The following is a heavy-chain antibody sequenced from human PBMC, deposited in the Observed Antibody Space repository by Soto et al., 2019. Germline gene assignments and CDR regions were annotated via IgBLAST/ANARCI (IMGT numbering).Heavy chain of an antibody. CDR2: IYYSGSA. D-gene: IGHD3-10*01. CDR1: GGSIGSYY. J-gene: IGHJ3*02. V-gene: IGHV4-59*01. Sequence: PSETLSLTCTVSGGSIGSYYWSWIRQPPGKGLERIGYIYYSGSANYNPSLKSRVTISVDTSKNQFSLKLSYVPAADTAVYSCARGRMVRGPTAPPAAFDIWGQGKMVTVSS. CDR3: ARGRMVRGPTAPPAAFDI.